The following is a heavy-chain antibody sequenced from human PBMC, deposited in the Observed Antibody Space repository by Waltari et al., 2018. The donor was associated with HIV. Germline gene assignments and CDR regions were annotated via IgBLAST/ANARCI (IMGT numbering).Heavy chain of an antibody. V-gene: IGHV3-21*01. D-gene: IGHD6-13*01. CDR3: GFVPAATHGMDV. J-gene: IGHJ6*02. Sequence: EVQLVESGGGLVKPGGSLRISCATSRFPFSIYSLTWVRQAPGKGLEWVASFSSASDSEFYADSVKGRFTISRDNAKNFLDLQMNSLRDEDTAVYYCGFVPAATHGMDVWGQGTTVTVSS. CDR2: FSSASDSE. CDR1: RFPFSIYS.